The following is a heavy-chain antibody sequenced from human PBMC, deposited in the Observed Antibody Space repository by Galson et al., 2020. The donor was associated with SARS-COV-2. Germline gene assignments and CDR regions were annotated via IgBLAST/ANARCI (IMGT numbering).Heavy chain of an antibody. J-gene: IGHJ4*02. CDR2: ISYDSSNK. D-gene: IGHD3-10*01. Sequence: GGSLRLSCAASGFSFNSHVMHWVRQAPGKGLEWVALISYDSSNKYYADSEKGRFTISRDNSINTLYLQMDSLRAEDTAVYYCAKGGSGIWFGEFGGQVALVTVSS. V-gene: IGHV3-30*18. CDR3: AKGGSGIWFGEF. CDR1: GFSFNSHV.